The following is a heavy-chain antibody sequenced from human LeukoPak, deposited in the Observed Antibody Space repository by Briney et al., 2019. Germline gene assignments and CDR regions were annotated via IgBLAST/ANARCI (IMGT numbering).Heavy chain of an antibody. V-gene: IGHV3-9*01. Sequence: PGRSLRLSCVGSGFNFDEYAMRWVRQPPGKGLEWVAGISSNSDDIGYVDSVKGRFTISRDSAKKSLYLQMNSLRPEDTALYYCAKDRYCTSSSCPIDYWGRGTLVTVSS. D-gene: IGHD2-15*01. CDR1: GFNFDEYA. J-gene: IGHJ4*02. CDR3: AKDRYCTSSSCPIDY. CDR2: ISSNSDDI.